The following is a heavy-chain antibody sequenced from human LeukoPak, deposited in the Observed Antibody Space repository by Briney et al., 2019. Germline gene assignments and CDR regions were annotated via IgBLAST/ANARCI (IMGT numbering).Heavy chain of an antibody. D-gene: IGHD3-16*01. CDR1: GFTFDDYG. V-gene: IGHV3-20*04. J-gene: IGHJ4*02. CDR3: ASLGGFGSTLDY. CDR2: INWNGGST. Sequence: PGGSLRLSCAASGFTFDDYGMSWVRQAPGKGLEWVSGINWNGGSTGYADSVKGRFTISRDNAKNSLYLQMNTLRAEDTAVYFCASLGGFGSTLDYWGQGTLVTVSS.